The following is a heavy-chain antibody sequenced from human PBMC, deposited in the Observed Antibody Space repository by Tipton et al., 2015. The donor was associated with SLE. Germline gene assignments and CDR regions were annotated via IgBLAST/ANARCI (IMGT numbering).Heavy chain of an antibody. V-gene: IGHV4-59*08. J-gene: IGHJ4*02. CDR1: GASINSDS. CDR3: ARARWRYYGSGSLDY. CDR2: IYYTGTT. D-gene: IGHD3-10*01. Sequence: GLVKPSETLSLTCVVSGASINSDSWSWIRQPPGKRLEWIGNIYYTGTTIYNPSLNSRVTISVDTSKNQFSLKLSSVTAADTAVYYCARARWRYYGSGSLDYWGQGTLVTVSS.